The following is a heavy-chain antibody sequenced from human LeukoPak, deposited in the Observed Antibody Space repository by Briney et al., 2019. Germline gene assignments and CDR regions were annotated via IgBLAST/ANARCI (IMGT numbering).Heavy chain of an antibody. CDR2: TYHSGST. CDR1: GYSISSGYY. D-gene: IGHD3-10*01. J-gene: IGHJ5*02. V-gene: IGHV4-38-2*02. CDR3: AREGVGELYAPTANWFDP. Sequence: PSETLSLTCDVSGYSISSGYYWGWIRQPPGKGLEWIGSTYHSGSTYYNPSLKSRVTISVDTSKNQFSLKLSSVTAADTAVYYCAREGVGELYAPTANWFDPWGQGTLVTVSS.